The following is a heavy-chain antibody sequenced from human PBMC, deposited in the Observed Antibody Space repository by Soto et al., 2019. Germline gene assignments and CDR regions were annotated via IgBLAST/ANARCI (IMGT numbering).Heavy chain of an antibody. Sequence: EVQLVESGGVVVQPGGSLRLSCAATGFTFDDYTMHWVRQAPGKGLEWVSLISWDGGSTYYADSVKGRFTISRDNSKNSLYLQMNNLRTEDTALYYCATSRRAGTTLTFDYWGQGTVVTVSS. J-gene: IGHJ4*02. CDR2: ISWDGGST. CDR3: ATSRRAGTTLTFDY. D-gene: IGHD1-7*01. CDR1: GFTFDDYT. V-gene: IGHV3-43*01.